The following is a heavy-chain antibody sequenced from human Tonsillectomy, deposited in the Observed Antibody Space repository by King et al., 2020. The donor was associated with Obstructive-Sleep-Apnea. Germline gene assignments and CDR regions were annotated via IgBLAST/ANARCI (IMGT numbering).Heavy chain of an antibody. CDR3: ARVLGACSSTSWGGVDY. D-gene: IGHD2-2*01. Sequence: QLVQSGAEVKRPGASVKVSCKASGYTFTSHDINWVRQATGQGLEWMGWMNPNSGNAGFAQKFQGRVTMTRDTSISTAYMELSGLRSEDTAVYYCARVLGACSSTSWGGVDYWGQGTLVTVSS. CDR1: GYTFTSHD. J-gene: IGHJ4*02. V-gene: IGHV1-8*01. CDR2: MNPNSGNA.